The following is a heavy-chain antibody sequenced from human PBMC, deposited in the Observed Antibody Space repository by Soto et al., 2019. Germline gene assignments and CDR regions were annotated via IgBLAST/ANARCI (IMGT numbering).Heavy chain of an antibody. CDR3: ARAADGSGSYLDY. J-gene: IGHJ4*02. Sequence: SVKVSCKASGGTFSIYTISWVLQAPGQGLEWMGRIIPILGIANYAQKFQGRVTITADKSTSTAYMELSSLRSEDTAVYYCARAADGSGSYLDYWGQGTLVTVSS. CDR2: IIPILGIA. V-gene: IGHV1-69*02. CDR1: GGTFSIYT. D-gene: IGHD3-10*01.